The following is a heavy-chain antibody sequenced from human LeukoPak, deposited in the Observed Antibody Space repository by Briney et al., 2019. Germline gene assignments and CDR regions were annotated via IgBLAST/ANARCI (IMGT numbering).Heavy chain of an antibody. D-gene: IGHD6-13*01. CDR3: ARDMAAAGLVLGYMDV. CDR2: ISSSSDYI. CDR1: GFTFSSYG. Sequence: GGSLRLSCAASGFTFSSYGMNWVRQAPGKGLEWVSSISSSSDYIYYADSVKGRFTISRDNAKNSLYLQMNSLRAEDTAVYYCARDMAAAGLVLGYMDVWGKGTTVTVSS. V-gene: IGHV3-21*01. J-gene: IGHJ6*03.